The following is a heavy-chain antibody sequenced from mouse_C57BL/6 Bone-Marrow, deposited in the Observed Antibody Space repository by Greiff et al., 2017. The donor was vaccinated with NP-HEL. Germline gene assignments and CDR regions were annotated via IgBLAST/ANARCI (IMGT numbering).Heavy chain of an antibody. CDR3: ARGYLGY. D-gene: IGHD5-5*01. V-gene: IGHV1-59*01. CDR2: IDPSDSYT. CDR1: GYTFTSYW. J-gene: IGHJ2*01. Sequence: VQLQQPGAELVRPGTSVKLSCKASGYTFTSYWMHWVKQRPGQGLEWIGVIDPSDSYTNYNQKFKGKATLTVDTSSSTAYMQRSSLTSEDTAVYYCARGYLGYWGQGTTLTVSS.